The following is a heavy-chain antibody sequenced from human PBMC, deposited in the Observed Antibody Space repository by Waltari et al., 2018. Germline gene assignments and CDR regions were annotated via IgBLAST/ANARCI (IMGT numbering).Heavy chain of an antibody. CDR3: ARDPDEYGSPSPTFES. D-gene: IGHD6-13*01. Sequence: QVHLMESGGGVVQPGQSLRLSCAVSGSFFGSCSIHWVRQVPGKGPEWLAVMSHDGSATFYAASVRGRFTISRDNSKNILYLQMNNLRIEDSALYYCARDPDEYGSPSPTFESWGQGTLVTVSS. V-gene: IGHV3-30*01. CDR2: MSHDGSAT. J-gene: IGHJ4*02. CDR1: GSFFGSCS.